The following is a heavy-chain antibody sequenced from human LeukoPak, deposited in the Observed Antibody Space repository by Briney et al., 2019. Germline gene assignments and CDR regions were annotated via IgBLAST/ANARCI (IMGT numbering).Heavy chain of an antibody. Sequence: TGGSLRLSCAASGFTFSSYSMNWVRQAPGKGLEWVSCISSSSSYIYYADSVKGRFTISRDNAKNSLYLQMNSLRAEDTAVYYCARAHNWKYGSFDFWGQGTLVTVSS. V-gene: IGHV3-21*01. CDR1: GFTFSSYS. CDR3: ARAHNWKYGSFDF. J-gene: IGHJ4*02. CDR2: ISSSSSYI. D-gene: IGHD1-7*01.